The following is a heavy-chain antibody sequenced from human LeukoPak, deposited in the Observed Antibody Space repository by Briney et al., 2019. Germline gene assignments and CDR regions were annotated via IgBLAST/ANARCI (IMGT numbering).Heavy chain of an antibody. D-gene: IGHD6-13*01. Sequence: GESLKISCKGSGYSFTSYWIGWVRQMPGKGLEWMGIIYPGDSDTGYSPSFQGQVTISADKSISTAYLQWSSLKASDTAMYYCARPGPAGSSWSQFDYWGQGTLVTVSS. V-gene: IGHV5-51*01. J-gene: IGHJ4*02. CDR1: GYSFTSYW. CDR2: IYPGDSDT. CDR3: ARPGPAGSSWSQFDY.